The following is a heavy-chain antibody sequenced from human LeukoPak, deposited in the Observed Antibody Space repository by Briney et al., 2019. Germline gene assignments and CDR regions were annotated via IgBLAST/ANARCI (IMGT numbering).Heavy chain of an antibody. V-gene: IGHV4-59*01. CDR1: GGSISTYY. CDR2: IYYSGST. Sequence: SETLSLTCTVSGGSISTYYWSWIRQPPGKGLEWIGYIYYSGSTNYNPSLKRRVTTSVDTSKNQFSLKLSSVTAADTAVYYCARDTGTVVDYWGQGTLVTVSS. J-gene: IGHJ4*02. D-gene: IGHD4-23*01. CDR3: ARDTGTVVDY.